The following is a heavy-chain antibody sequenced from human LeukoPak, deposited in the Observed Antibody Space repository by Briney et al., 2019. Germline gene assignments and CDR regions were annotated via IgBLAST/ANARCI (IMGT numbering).Heavy chain of an antibody. V-gene: IGHV3-21*01. CDR2: ISKSGTYI. CDR3: AREVVIVVEPAANTIDY. D-gene: IGHD2-2*01. Sequence: PGGSPRLSCAASGFTFRDYTMNWVRQAPGKGLEWVSAISKSGTYIKYADSVKGRFTASRDNAKNSLFLQMNSLRVEDTAVYYCAREVVIVVEPAANTIDYWGQGTRVTVSS. CDR1: GFTFRDYT. J-gene: IGHJ4*02.